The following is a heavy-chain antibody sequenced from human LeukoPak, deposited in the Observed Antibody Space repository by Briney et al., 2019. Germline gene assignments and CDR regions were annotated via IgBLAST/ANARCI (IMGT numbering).Heavy chain of an antibody. Sequence: GGSLRLSCAASGFTFSSYWMHWVRQAPGKGLVWVSRINSDGSSTSYADSVKGRFTISRDNAKNTLYLQMNSLRAEDTAVYYCARGRSWYGGGFDPWGQGTLVTVSS. CDR3: ARGRSWYGGGFDP. CDR1: GFTFSSYW. D-gene: IGHD6-13*01. J-gene: IGHJ5*02. V-gene: IGHV3-74*01. CDR2: INSDGSST.